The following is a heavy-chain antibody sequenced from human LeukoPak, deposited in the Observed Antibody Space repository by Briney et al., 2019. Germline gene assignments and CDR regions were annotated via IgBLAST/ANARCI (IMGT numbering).Heavy chain of an antibody. V-gene: IGHV3-30*04. CDR2: ISYDGSNK. CDR3: ARVEEPGIAVAGSRAMDV. J-gene: IGHJ6*04. CDR1: GFTFSSYA. Sequence: GGSLRLSCAASGFTFSSYAMHWVRQAPGKGLEWVAVISYDGSNKYYADSVKGRFTISRDNSKNTLYLQMNSLRAEDTAVYYCARVEEPGIAVAGSRAMDVWGKGTTVTVSS. D-gene: IGHD6-19*01.